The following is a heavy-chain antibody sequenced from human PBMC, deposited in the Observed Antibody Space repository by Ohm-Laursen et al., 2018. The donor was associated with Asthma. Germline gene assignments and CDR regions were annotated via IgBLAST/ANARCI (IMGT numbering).Heavy chain of an antibody. Sequence: SLRLSCAASGFTVSSNYMSWVRQAPGKGLEWVSVIYSGGSTYYADSVKGRFTISRDNSKNTLYLQMNSLRAEDTAVYYCARGLSSWIQLWYYWGQGTLVTVSS. CDR1: GFTVSSNY. CDR3: ARGLSSWIQLWYY. D-gene: IGHD5-18*01. V-gene: IGHV3-53*01. J-gene: IGHJ4*02. CDR2: IYSGGST.